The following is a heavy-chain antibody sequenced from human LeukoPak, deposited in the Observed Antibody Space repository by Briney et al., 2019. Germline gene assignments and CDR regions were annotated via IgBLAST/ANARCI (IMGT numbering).Heavy chain of an antibody. Sequence: GGSLRLSCAASGFTFSSFDMNWVRQAPGKGLEWISYISSGGRTIYYADSVKGRFTISRDNAKNLLYLQMNSLGAEDTAVYYCARNNYGDSWGQGTRVTVSS. CDR3: ARNNYGDS. J-gene: IGHJ4*02. CDR1: GFTFSSFD. V-gene: IGHV3-48*03. CDR2: ISSGGRTI.